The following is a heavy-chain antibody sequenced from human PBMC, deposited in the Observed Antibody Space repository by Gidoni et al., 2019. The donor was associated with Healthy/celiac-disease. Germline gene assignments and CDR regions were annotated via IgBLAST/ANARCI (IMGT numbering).Heavy chain of an antibody. CDR3: ARDRHCSSTSCYSDFQH. V-gene: IGHV3-30-3*01. D-gene: IGHD2-2*01. CDR1: GFPFSSYA. Sequence: QVQLVESGGGVVQPGRSLRLSCAVSGFPFSSYAMHWVRQAPGKGLEWVAVISFDGSNKYYADSVKGRFTISRDNSKNTLYLQMNSLRAEDTAVYYCARDRHCSSTSCYSDFQHWGQGTLVTVSS. J-gene: IGHJ1*01. CDR2: ISFDGSNK.